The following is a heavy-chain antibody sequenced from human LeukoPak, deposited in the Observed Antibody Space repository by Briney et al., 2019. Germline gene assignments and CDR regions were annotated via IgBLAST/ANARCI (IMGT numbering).Heavy chain of an antibody. D-gene: IGHD6-13*01. CDR2: INHSGST. Sequence: SETLSLTCAVYGGSFSGYYWSWIRQPPGKGLEWIGEINHSGSTNYNPSLKSRVTISVDTSKNQFSLKLSSVTAADTAVYYCARGRLRIAAALYYWGQGTLDTVSS. V-gene: IGHV4-34*01. CDR3: ARGRLRIAAALYY. J-gene: IGHJ4*02. CDR1: GGSFSGYY.